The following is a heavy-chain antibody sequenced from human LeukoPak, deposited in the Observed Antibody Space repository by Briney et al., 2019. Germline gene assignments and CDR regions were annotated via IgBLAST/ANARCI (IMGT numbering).Heavy chain of an antibody. D-gene: IGHD6-13*01. CDR3: ARGGGGQQLVQTFDY. Sequence: SETLSLTCTVSGGSISSSYYYWSWIRQPPGKGLEWIGYIYYSGSTNYNPSLKSRVTISVDTSKNQFSLKLSSVTAADTAVYYCARGGGGQQLVQTFDYWGQGTLVTVSS. J-gene: IGHJ4*02. CDR1: GGSISSSYYY. CDR2: IYYSGST. V-gene: IGHV4-61*01.